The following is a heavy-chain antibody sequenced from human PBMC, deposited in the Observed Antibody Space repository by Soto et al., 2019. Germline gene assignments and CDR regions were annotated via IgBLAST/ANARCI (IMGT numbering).Heavy chain of an antibody. V-gene: IGHV4-34*01. J-gene: IGHJ6*02. CDR1: GGSISSYY. Sequence: SETLSLTCTVSGGSISSYYWSWIRQPPGKGLEWIGEINHSGSTNYNPSLKSRVTISVDTSKNQFSLKLSSVTAADTAVYYCAARYSHYYYGMDVWGQGTTVTVSS. D-gene: IGHD2-21*01. CDR2: INHSGST. CDR3: AARYSHYYYGMDV.